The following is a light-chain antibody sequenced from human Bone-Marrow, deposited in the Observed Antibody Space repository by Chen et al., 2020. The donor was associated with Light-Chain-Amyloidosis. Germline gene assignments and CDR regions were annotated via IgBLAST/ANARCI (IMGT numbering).Light chain of an antibody. CDR3: QVWDRSSDRPV. CDR1: NIGSTS. J-gene: IGLJ3*02. CDR2: DDS. V-gene: IGLV3-21*02. Sequence: SYVLPPPSSLSVAPGQTATISCGGNNIGSTSVHWYQQTPGQAPLLVVYDDSDRPSGIPERLSGSNSGNTATLTISRVEAGDEADYYCQVWDRSSDRPVFGGGTKLTVL.